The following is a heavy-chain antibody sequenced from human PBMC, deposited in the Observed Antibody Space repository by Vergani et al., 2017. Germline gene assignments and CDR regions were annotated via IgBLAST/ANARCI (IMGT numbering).Heavy chain of an antibody. CDR3: ARLYGRDSSGSKYFDY. V-gene: IGHV5-51*01. CDR2: IHPADSDT. CDR1: VYSFTNYC. Sequence: EVQLVQSGAELKKPGESLKISCQISVYSFTNYCICWVRQMPGKGLEWMGIIHPADSDTRYSPSFQGQVTISVDKSISTAYLQRSSLRASDNDMYYCARLYGRDSSGSKYFDYWGQGTLVTVSS. J-gene: IGHJ4*02. D-gene: IGHD3-22*01.